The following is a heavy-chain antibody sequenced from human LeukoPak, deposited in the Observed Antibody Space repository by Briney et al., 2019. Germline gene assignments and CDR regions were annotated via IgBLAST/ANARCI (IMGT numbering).Heavy chain of an antibody. Sequence: PGGSLRLCCAASGFTFSSYAMSWVRQATGKGLEWVSAISGSGGSTYYADSVKGRFTISRDNSKNTLYLQMNSLRAEDTAVYYCAKGFVVVPAATLDAFDIWGQGTMVTVSS. J-gene: IGHJ3*02. CDR3: AKGFVVVPAATLDAFDI. D-gene: IGHD2-2*01. CDR2: ISGSGGST. CDR1: GFTFSSYA. V-gene: IGHV3-23*01.